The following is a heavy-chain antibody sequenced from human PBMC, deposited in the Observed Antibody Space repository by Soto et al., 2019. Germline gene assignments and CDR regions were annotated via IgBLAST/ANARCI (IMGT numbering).Heavy chain of an antibody. Sequence: GGSLRLSCTASGFTFGDYAMSWFRQAPGKGLEWVGFIRSKAYGGTTEYAASVKGRFTISRDDSKSIAYLQMNSLKTEDTAVYYCTREREGYCSSTSCQPLNWFDPWGQGTLVTVSS. CDR3: TREREGYCSSTSCQPLNWFDP. CDR2: IRSKAYGGTT. J-gene: IGHJ5*02. V-gene: IGHV3-49*03. CDR1: GFTFGDYA. D-gene: IGHD2-2*01.